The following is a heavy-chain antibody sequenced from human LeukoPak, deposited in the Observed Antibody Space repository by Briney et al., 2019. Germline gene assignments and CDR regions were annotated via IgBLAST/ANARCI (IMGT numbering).Heavy chain of an antibody. CDR1: GFTFSSYS. J-gene: IGHJ4*02. D-gene: IGHD5-18*01. CDR2: ISSSSSCL. CDR3: ARDQWGSVDTAMVTLDY. Sequence: PGGSLILSCAASGFTFSSYSMTWVRQAPGKGLERVSSISSSSSCLYVAHTVKGRFTISRDNAKNSLYLQMNCLRAEDTAVYYCARDQWGSVDTAMVTLDYWGQGTLVTVSS. V-gene: IGHV3-21*01.